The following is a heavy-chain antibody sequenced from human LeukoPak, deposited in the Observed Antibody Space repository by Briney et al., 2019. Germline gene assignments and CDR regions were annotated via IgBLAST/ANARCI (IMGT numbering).Heavy chain of an antibody. CDR2: IKSKTDGGTT. CDR3: TTGYCSGGSCYPDAFDI. V-gene: IGHV3-15*01. D-gene: IGHD2-15*01. Sequence: GGSLRLSCAASGFTFSNAWMSWGRQAPGNGLEWVGRIKSKTDGGTTDYAAPVKGRFTISRDDSKNTLYLQMNSLKTEDTAVYYCTTGYCSGGSCYPDAFDIWGQGTMVTVSS. J-gene: IGHJ3*02. CDR1: GFTFSNAW.